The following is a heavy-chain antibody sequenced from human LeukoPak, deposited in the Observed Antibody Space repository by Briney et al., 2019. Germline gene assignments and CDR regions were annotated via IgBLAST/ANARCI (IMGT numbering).Heavy chain of an antibody. CDR1: GFTFSSYS. V-gene: IGHV3-21*01. D-gene: IGHD3-22*01. CDR2: ISSSSSYI. J-gene: IGHJ5*02. Sequence: PGGSLRLSCAASGFTFSSYSMNWVRQAPGKGLEWVSSISSSSSYIYYADSVKGRFTISRDNAKNSLYLQMNSLRAEDTAVYYCARDDSSGYYYSWFDPWGQGTLVTVSS. CDR3: ARDDSSGYYYSWFDP.